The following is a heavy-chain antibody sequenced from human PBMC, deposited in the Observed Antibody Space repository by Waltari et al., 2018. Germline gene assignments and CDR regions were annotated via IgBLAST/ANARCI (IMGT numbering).Heavy chain of an antibody. J-gene: IGHJ3*02. CDR3: ARGKFTAFDI. CDR1: GDSLFTTSVA. Sequence: QVQLQQSGPGLVKPSQTLPLTCAVSGDSLFTTSVAWNWIRQSPSRGLGWLGRTYYRSQWRNDYALSVKGRIAVNPDTSKNHFSQQLDSVTPDDTAVYYCARGKFTAFDIWGQGTMVTVSS. V-gene: IGHV6-1*01. CDR2: TYYRSQWRN.